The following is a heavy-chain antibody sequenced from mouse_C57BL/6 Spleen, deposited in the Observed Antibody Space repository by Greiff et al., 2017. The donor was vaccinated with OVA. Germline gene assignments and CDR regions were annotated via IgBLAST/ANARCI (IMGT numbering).Heavy chain of an antibody. J-gene: IGHJ1*03. D-gene: IGHD1-2*01. V-gene: IGHV1-55*01. CDR2: IYPGSGST. CDR3: ARLGDLAITGYFDV. Sequence: QVQLQQSGAELVKPGASVKMSCKASGYTFTSYWITWVKQRPGQGLEWIGDIYPGSGSTNYNEKFKSKATLTVDTSSSTAYMQLSSLTSEDSAVYYCARLGDLAITGYFDVWGTGTTVTVSS. CDR1: GYTFTSYW.